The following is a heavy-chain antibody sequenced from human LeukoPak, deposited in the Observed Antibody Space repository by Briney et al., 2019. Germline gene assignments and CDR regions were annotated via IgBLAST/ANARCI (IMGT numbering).Heavy chain of an antibody. CDR3: ARRATTERGHSYGLDY. CDR1: GFTFSSYS. J-gene: IGHJ4*02. Sequence: GGSLRLSCAASGFTFSSYSMNWVRQAPGKGLEWVSYISSSSSTIYYADSVTGRFTISRDNAKNSLYLQMNSLRAEDTAVYYCARRATTERGHSYGLDYWGQGTLVTVSS. CDR2: ISSSSSTI. D-gene: IGHD5-18*01. V-gene: IGHV3-48*04.